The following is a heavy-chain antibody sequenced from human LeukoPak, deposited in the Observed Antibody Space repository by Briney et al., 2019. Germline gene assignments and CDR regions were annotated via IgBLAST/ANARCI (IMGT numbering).Heavy chain of an antibody. Sequence: PGGSLRLSCAASGFTFSSRSMNWVRQAPGKGLEWVSCISSSSSYIYYADSVKGRFTISRDNAKNSLYLQMNSLRAEDTAVYYCARDSHTRILWSGDRKNFDYWGQGTLVTVSS. J-gene: IGHJ4*02. CDR1: GFTFSSRS. D-gene: IGHD3-10*01. CDR3: ARDSHTRILWSGDRKNFDY. CDR2: ISSSSSYI. V-gene: IGHV3-21*01.